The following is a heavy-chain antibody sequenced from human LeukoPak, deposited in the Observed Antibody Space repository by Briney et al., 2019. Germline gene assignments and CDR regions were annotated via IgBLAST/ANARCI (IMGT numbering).Heavy chain of an antibody. CDR3: ARAIALADYYDSSGYSPQYFQH. CDR1: GGSISSGGYS. D-gene: IGHD3-22*01. Sequence: SETLSLTCAVSGGSISSGGYSWSRIRQPPGKGLEWIGYIYHSGSTYYNPSLKSRVTISVDRSKNQFSLKLSSVTAADTAVYYCARAIALADYYDSSGYSPQYFQHWGQGTLVTVSS. V-gene: IGHV4-30-2*01. CDR2: IYHSGST. J-gene: IGHJ1*01.